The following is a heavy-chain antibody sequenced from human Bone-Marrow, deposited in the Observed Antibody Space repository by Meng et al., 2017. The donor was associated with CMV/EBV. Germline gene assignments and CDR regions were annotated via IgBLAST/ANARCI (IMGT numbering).Heavy chain of an antibody. J-gene: IGHJ6*02. V-gene: IGHV1-2*02. CDR2: INAISGAT. Sequence: ASVKVSCKGSGYSFSGYYMHWVRQAPGQGLKWMGWINAISGATKYARKFQGRVTMTTDTSISTVFMELSGLRSDDTAVYYCARDRSRSWYQTINRYYGMDVWGQGTTVTVSS. CDR3: ARDRSRSWYQTINRYYGMDV. D-gene: IGHD2-2*01. CDR1: GYSFSGYY.